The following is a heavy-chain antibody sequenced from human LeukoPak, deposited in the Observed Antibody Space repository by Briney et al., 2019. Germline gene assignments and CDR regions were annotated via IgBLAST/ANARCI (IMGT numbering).Heavy chain of an antibody. CDR3: ARDQTPFY. D-gene: IGHD2-15*01. V-gene: IGHV3-23*01. Sequence: GGTLRLSCVASGFTFSTYGMSWVRQAPGKGLEWVSAISGSGGSTYYADSVKGRFTISRDNSKNTLYLQMNSLRAEDTAVYYCARDQTPFYWGQGSLVTVSS. CDR1: GFTFSTYG. CDR2: ISGSGGST. J-gene: IGHJ4*02.